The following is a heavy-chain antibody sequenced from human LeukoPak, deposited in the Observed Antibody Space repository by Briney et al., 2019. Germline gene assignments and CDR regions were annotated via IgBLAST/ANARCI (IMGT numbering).Heavy chain of an antibody. D-gene: IGHD3-9*01. Sequence: ASVKVSCKASGYSFSSHGITWVRQAPGQGLEWMGMINPSGGSTSYAQKFQGRVTMTRDTSTSTVYMELSSLRSEDTAVYYCARDAWDYDILTGYYSDDAFDIWGQGTMVTVSS. CDR1: GYSFSSHG. V-gene: IGHV1-46*01. J-gene: IGHJ3*02. CDR2: INPSGGST. CDR3: ARDAWDYDILTGYYSDDAFDI.